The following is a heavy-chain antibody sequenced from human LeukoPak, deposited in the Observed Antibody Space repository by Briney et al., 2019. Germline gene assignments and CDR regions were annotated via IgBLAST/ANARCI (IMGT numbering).Heavy chain of an antibody. J-gene: IGHJ3*02. D-gene: IGHD3-22*01. CDR2: ISGSVGST. CDR1: GFTFSSYA. V-gene: IGHV3-23*01. CDR3: AKYTYYYDSSGYYYSVSAFDI. Sequence: GGSLRLSRAASGFTFSSYAMSWVRQAPGNGLEWVSAISGSVGSTYYADSVKGRFTISRDNSKNTLYLQMNSLRAEDTAVYYCAKYTYYYDSSGYYYSVSAFDIWGQGTMVTVSS.